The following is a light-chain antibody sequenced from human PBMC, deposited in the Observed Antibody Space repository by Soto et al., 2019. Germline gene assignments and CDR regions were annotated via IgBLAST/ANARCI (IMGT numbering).Light chain of an antibody. CDR1: SSNIGAGYV. CDR3: QSYDSSLSGYV. Sequence: QSVLTQPPSVSGAPGQRVTISCTGSSSNIGAGYVVHWYQQLPGTAPKLLIYGNSNRPSGVPDQFSGSKSGTSASLAITGLQSEDEADYYCQSYDSSLSGYVFGTGTKSPS. V-gene: IGLV1-40*01. CDR2: GNS. J-gene: IGLJ1*01.